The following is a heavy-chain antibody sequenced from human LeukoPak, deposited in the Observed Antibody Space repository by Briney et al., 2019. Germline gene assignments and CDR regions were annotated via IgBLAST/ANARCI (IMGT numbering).Heavy chain of an antibody. Sequence: SGGSLRLSCAASGFTFSDYYMSWIRQAPGKGLEWVSYISSSGSTIYYADSVKGRFTISRDNAKNSLYLQMNSLRAEDTAVYYCARASPTYYDFWSGSYFDYWGQGTLVTVSS. CDR2: ISSSGSTI. J-gene: IGHJ4*02. D-gene: IGHD3-3*01. CDR1: GFTFSDYY. CDR3: ARASPTYYDFWSGSYFDY. V-gene: IGHV3-11*04.